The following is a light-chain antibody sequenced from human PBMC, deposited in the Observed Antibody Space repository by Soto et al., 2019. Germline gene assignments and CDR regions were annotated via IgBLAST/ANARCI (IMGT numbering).Light chain of an antibody. J-gene: IGLJ1*01. Sequence: QSVLTQPPSVSGSPGQSVTISCTGNSSDVGRYDRVSWYQQSPGTVPKLIIYEVTNRPSGVPDRFSGSKSGNTASLTISGFQAEDEADFYCSSYTSSSRYIFGTGTKVTVL. V-gene: IGLV2-18*02. CDR1: SSDVGRYDR. CDR2: EVT. CDR3: SSYTSSSRYI.